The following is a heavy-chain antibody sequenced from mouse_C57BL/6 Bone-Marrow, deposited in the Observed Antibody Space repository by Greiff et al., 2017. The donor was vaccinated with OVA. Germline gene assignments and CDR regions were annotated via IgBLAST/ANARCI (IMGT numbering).Heavy chain of an antibody. CDR2: IHPNSGST. V-gene: IGHV1-64*01. J-gene: IGHJ3*01. CDR1: GYTFTSYW. D-gene: IGHD3-2*02. CDR3: ARQLRLLSWFAY. Sequence: QVQLQQPGAELVKPGASVKLSCKASGYTFTSYWMHWVKQRPGQGLEWIGMIHPNSGSTNYNEKFKSKATLTVDKSSSTAYMQLSSLTSEDSAVYYCARQLRLLSWFAYWGQGTLVTVSA.